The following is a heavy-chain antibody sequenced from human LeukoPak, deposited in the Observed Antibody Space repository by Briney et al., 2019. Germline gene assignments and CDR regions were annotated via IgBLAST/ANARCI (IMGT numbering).Heavy chain of an antibody. CDR2: IIPIFGTA. D-gene: IGHD3-3*01. J-gene: IGHJ5*02. V-gene: IGHV1-69*13. CDR3: ARAPRLYYDFWSGYFNWFDP. CDR1: GGTFSSYA. Sequence: ASVKVSCKASGGTFSSYAISWVRQAPGQGLEWMGGIIPIFGTANYAQKFQGRVTITADESTSTAYMELSSLRSEDTAVYYCARAPRLYYDFWSGYFNWFDPWGQGTLVTVSS.